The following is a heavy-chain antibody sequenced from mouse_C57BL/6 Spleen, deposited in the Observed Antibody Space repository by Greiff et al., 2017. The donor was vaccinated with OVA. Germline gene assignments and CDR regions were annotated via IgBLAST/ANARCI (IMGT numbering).Heavy chain of an antibody. CDR3: ARDYDYGWFAY. Sequence: VQLQQSGAELVRPGTSVKVSCKASGYAFTNYLIEWVKQRPGQGLEWIGVINPGSGGTNYNEKFKGKATLTADKSSSTAYMQLSSLTSEDSAVYFCARDYDYGWFAYWGQGTLVTVSA. CDR2: INPGSGGT. CDR1: GYAFTNYL. D-gene: IGHD2-4*01. J-gene: IGHJ3*01. V-gene: IGHV1-54*01.